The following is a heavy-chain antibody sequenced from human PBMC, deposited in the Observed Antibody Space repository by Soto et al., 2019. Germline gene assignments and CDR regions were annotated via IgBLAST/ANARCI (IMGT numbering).Heavy chain of an antibody. V-gene: IGHV1-18*01. CDR1: GYTFTRSG. CDR2: ISTYNGDT. D-gene: IGHD5-12*01. J-gene: IGHJ6*02. Sequence: ASVKVSCKASGYTFTRSGISWVRQAPGQGLEWMGWISTYNGDTNYAQTFQGRVTMTTDTSTSTVHMEVRSLGSDDTAVYYCAREGVAPYYYYGMDVWGQGTPVTVSS. CDR3: AREGVAPYYYYGMDV.